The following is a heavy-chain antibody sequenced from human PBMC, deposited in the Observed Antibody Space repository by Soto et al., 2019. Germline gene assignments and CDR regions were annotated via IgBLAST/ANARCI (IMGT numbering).Heavy chain of an antibody. CDR3: ASYGGNSPFDY. V-gene: IGHV4-30-2*01. CDR2: IYHSGST. J-gene: IGHJ4*02. Sequence: QLQLQESGSGLVKPSQTLSLTCAVSGGSISSGGYSWSWIRQPPGKGLEWIGYIYHSGSTYYNPSLKSRVTTSVDTSKNQFSLKLSSVTAADTAVYYCASYGGNSPFDYWGQGTLVTVSS. D-gene: IGHD4-17*01. CDR1: GGSISSGGYS.